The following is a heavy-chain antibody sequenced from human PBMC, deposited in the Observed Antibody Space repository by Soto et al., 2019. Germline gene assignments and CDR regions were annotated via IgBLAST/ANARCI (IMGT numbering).Heavy chain of an antibody. CDR1: GASISSGGYY. Sequence: PSETLSLTCSVSGASISSGGYYWNWIRQDPGKGLEWIGYIYHRGTTYYNPSLKGRVSVSVDTSQNQFFLTITSVTAADTAVYYCPAEHEYGFSDYWGHGTLVTVYS. V-gene: IGHV4-31*03. J-gene: IGHJ4*01. CDR3: PAEHEYGFSDY. D-gene: IGHD4-17*01. CDR2: IYHRGTT.